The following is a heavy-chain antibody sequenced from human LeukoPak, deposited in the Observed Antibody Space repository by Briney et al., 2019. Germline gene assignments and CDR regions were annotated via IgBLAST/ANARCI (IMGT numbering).Heavy chain of an antibody. CDR3: ATGGGYCSGGSCYGSNY. Sequence: GGSLRLSCAASGFTFSSYNMNWVRQAPGKGLEWVSSISSSSSYIYYADSVKGRFTISRDNAKNSLYLQMNSLRAEDTAVYYCATGGGYCSGGSCYGSNYWGQGTLVTVSS. CDR1: GFTFSSYN. D-gene: IGHD2-15*01. J-gene: IGHJ4*02. CDR2: ISSSSSYI. V-gene: IGHV3-21*01.